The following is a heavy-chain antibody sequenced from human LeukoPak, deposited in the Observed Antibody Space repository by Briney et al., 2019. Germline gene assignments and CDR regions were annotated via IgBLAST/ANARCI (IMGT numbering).Heavy chain of an antibody. V-gene: IGHV1-18*01. CDR1: GYTSTNFG. CDR3: ASVGKYNS. Sequence: GASVKVSCKASGYTSTNFGISWVRQAPGQGLEWMGWISVYNGNRNYAQKFQGRVTLTTDTSTSTGHTELRSLRSDDTAVYYCASVGKYNSWGQGTLVTVSS. CDR2: ISVYNGNR. J-gene: IGHJ4*02. D-gene: IGHD1-26*01.